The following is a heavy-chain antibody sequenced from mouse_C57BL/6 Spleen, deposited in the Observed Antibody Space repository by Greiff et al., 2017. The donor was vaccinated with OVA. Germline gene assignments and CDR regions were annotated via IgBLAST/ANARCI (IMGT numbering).Heavy chain of an antibody. J-gene: IGHJ3*01. D-gene: IGHD2-1*01. V-gene: IGHV1-81*01. CDR1: GYTFTSYG. CDR3: ARRGYYGNPPEFAY. CDR2: IYPRSGNT. Sequence: QVQLQQSGAELARPGASVKLSCKASGYTFTSYGISWVKQRTGQGLEWIGEIYPRSGNTYYNEKFKGKATLTADKSSSTAYMELRSLTSEDSAVYFCARRGYYGNPPEFAYWGQGTLVTVSA.